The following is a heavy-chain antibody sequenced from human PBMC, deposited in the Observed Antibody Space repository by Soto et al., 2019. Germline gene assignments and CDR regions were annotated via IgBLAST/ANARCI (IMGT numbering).Heavy chain of an antibody. CDR2: ISSSGSTI. CDR3: ASDLAYSSSSRWYFDL. V-gene: IGHV3-11*01. Sequence: QVQLVESGGGLVKPGGSLRLSCAASGFTFSDYYMSWIRQAPGKGLEWVSYISSSGSTIYYADSVKGRFTISRDNAKNYLYRQMDSLRAEDTAVYYCASDLAYSSSSRWYFDLWGRGTLVTVSS. J-gene: IGHJ2*01. D-gene: IGHD6-6*01. CDR1: GFTFSDYY.